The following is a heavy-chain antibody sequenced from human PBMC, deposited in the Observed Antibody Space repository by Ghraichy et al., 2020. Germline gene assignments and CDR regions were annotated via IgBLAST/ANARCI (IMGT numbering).Heavy chain of an antibody. CDR1: GGSFSGYY. CDR2: INHNGST. CDR3: ARGVPRALLWFGELLAYFDY. D-gene: IGHD3-10*01. V-gene: IGHV4-34*01. J-gene: IGHJ4*02. Sequence: SETLSLTCAVYGGSFSGYYWSWIRQPPGKGLEWIGEINHNGSTNYNPSLKSRVTISVDTSKNQFSLKLSSVTAADTAVYYCARGVPRALLWFGELLAYFDYWGQGTLVTVSS.